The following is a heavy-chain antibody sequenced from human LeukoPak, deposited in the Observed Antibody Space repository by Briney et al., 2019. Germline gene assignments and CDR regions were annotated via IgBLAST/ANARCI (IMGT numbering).Heavy chain of an antibody. CDR2: ISYDGSNK. V-gene: IGHV3-30*18. D-gene: IGHD6-13*01. Sequence: GGSLRLSCAASGFNFISYSMSWVRQAPGKGLEWVAVISYDGSNKYYADSVKGRFTISRDNSKNTLYLQMNSLRAEDTAVYYCAKDRGSIAAGGSDYWGQGTLVTVSS. J-gene: IGHJ4*02. CDR3: AKDRGSIAAGGSDY. CDR1: GFNFISYS.